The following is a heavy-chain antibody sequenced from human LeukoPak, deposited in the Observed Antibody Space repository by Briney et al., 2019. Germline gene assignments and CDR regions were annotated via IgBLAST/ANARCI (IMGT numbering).Heavy chain of an antibody. CDR2: IYHSGST. CDR3: ARLRYSGSYYPLFDY. J-gene: IGHJ4*02. D-gene: IGHD1-26*01. Sequence: SETLSLTCAVSGYSISSGYYWGWIRQPPGKGLEWIGSIYHSGSTYYNPSLKSRVTISVDTSKNQFSLKLSSVTAADTAEYYCARLRYSGSYYPLFDYWGQGTLVTVSS. CDR1: GYSISSGYY. V-gene: IGHV4-38-2*01.